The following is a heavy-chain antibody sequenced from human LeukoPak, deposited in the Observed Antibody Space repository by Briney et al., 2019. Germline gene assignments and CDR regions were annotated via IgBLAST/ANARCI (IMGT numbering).Heavy chain of an antibody. V-gene: IGHV3-11*01. CDR3: ARDEVVVVPAARREYYYYYYYMDV. CDR1: GFTFSDYY. J-gene: IGHJ6*03. Sequence: GGSLRLSCAASGFTFSDYYMSWIRQAPGKGLEWVSYISSSGSTIYYADSVMGRFTISRDNAKNSLYLQMNSLRAEDTAVYYCARDEVVVVPAARREYYYYYYYMDVWGKGTTVTVSS. D-gene: IGHD2-2*01. CDR2: ISSSGSTI.